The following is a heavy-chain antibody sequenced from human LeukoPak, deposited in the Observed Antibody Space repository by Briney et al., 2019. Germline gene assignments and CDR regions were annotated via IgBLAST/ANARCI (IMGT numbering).Heavy chain of an antibody. CDR1: GGSINSSNW. D-gene: IGHD2-2*02. CDR2: LYHGGNT. CDR3: GKGKADCSSTSCYTFDY. J-gene: IGHJ4*02. V-gene: IGHV4-4*02. Sequence: KASGTLSLTCAVSGGSINSSNWRKWVRQPPGQGLERIGELYHGGNTNYNPSLKSRVTISVDKSKNRFSLNVSSVTAAAAAVYYWGKGKADCSSTSCYTFDYWAQGTLVTVSS.